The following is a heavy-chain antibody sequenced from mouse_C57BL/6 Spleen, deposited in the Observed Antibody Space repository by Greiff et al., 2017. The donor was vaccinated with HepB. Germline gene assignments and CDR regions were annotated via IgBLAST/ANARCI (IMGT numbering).Heavy chain of an antibody. Sequence: VQLQQSGAELVRPGASVKLSCTASGFNIKDDYMHWVKQRPEQGLEWIGWIDPENGDTEYASKFQGKATITADTSSNTAYLQLSSLTSEDTAVYYCTTIPRMDYWGQGTSVTVSS. CDR1: GFNIKDDY. CDR2: IDPENGDT. D-gene: IGHD2-10*02. CDR3: TTIPRMDY. V-gene: IGHV14-4*01. J-gene: IGHJ4*01.